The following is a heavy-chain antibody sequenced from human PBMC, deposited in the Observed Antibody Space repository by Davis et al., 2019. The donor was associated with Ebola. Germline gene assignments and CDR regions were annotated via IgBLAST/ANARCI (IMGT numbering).Heavy chain of an antibody. CDR3: AREVAPFLEWFLDAFDI. CDR1: GGTFVSFA. D-gene: IGHD3-3*02. J-gene: IGHJ3*02. CDR2: IKQDGSEK. V-gene: IGHV3-7*01. Sequence: SCKASGGTFVSFAISWVRQAPGKGLEWVANIKQDGSEKYYVDSVKGRFTISRDNAKNSLYLQMNSLRAEDTAVYYCAREVAPFLEWFLDAFDIWGQGTMVTVSS.